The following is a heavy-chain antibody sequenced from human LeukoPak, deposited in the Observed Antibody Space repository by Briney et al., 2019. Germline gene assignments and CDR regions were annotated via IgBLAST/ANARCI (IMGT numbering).Heavy chain of an antibody. D-gene: IGHD3-3*01. J-gene: IGHJ4*02. CDR1: GYTFTSYD. CDR2: MNPSSANT. CDR3: ARGGDFWRGSADC. V-gene: IGHV1-8*01. Sequence: ASVKVSCKASGYTFTSYDINWVRQATGQGLEWMGWMNPSSANTGYAQKFQGRVTMTRNTSISTAYMELSSLRSEDTAVYYCARGGDFWRGSADCWGQGTLVTVSS.